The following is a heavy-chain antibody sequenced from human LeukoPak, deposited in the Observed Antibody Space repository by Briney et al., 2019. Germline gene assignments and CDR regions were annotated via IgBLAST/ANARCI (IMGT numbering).Heavy chain of an antibody. CDR1: GFTFSSYA. Sequence: GGSLRLSCAASGFTFSSYAMHWVRQAPGKGLEWVAVISYDGSNKYYADSVKGRFTISRDNSKNTLYLQMNSLRAEDTAVYYCASLQPTFLAIDYWGQGTLVTVSS. CDR2: ISYDGSNK. CDR3: ASLQPTFLAIDY. D-gene: IGHD3-3*01. V-gene: IGHV3-30-3*01. J-gene: IGHJ4*02.